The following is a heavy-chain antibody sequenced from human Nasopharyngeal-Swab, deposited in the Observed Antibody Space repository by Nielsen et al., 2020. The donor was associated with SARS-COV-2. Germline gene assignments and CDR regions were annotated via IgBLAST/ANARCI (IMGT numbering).Heavy chain of an antibody. Sequence: VRQAPGKGLEWVGRIKSKTDGGTTDYAAPVKGRFTISRDDSKNTLYLQMNSLKTEDTAVYYCTTGRYSSGWRGKTYYFDYWGQGTLAPSPQ. CDR3: TTGRYSSGWRGKTYYFDY. V-gene: IGHV3-15*01. J-gene: IGHJ4*02. CDR2: IKSKTDGGTT. D-gene: IGHD6-19*01.